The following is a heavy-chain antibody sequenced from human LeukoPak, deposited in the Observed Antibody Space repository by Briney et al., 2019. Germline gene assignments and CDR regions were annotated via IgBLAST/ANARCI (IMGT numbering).Heavy chain of an antibody. CDR2: IYYSGST. CDR3: ARFNSGSYQHYFDY. CDR1: GGSISSSSYY. Sequence: SETLSLTCTASGGSISSSSYYWGWIRQPPGKGLEWIGSIYYSGSTYYNPSHKSRVTISVDTSKNQFSLKLSSVTAADTAVYYCARFNSGSYQHYFDYWGQGILVTVSS. D-gene: IGHD1-26*01. J-gene: IGHJ4*02. V-gene: IGHV4-39*07.